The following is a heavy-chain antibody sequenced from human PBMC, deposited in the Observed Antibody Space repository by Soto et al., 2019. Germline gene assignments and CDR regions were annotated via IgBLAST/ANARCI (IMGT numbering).Heavy chain of an antibody. CDR3: AKEDTSSSSLDY. CDR1: GFPFGEKA. Sequence: PGGSLRLSCAASGFPFGEKAMGGVRQAPGKGLEWVSGISDSGATTYYADSVRGRFTISRDNSKNTLYLQMKSLRAEDSASYYCAKEDTSSSSLDYWGQGALVTVSS. D-gene: IGHD6-13*01. J-gene: IGHJ4*02. V-gene: IGHV3-23*01. CDR2: ISDSGATT.